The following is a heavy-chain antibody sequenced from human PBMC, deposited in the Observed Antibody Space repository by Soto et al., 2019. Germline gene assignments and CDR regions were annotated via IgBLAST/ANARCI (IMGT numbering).Heavy chain of an antibody. D-gene: IGHD1-7*01. CDR2: IIPIFGTA. V-gene: IGHV1-69*13. J-gene: IGHJ5*02. Sequence: SVKVSCKASGGTFSSYAISWVRQAPGQGLEWMGGIIPIFGTANYEQKFQGRVTITADESTSTAYMELSSLRSEDTAVYYCARDRTITGTTVGFDPWGQGTMVTVSS. CDR3: ARDRTITGTTVGFDP. CDR1: GGTFSSYA.